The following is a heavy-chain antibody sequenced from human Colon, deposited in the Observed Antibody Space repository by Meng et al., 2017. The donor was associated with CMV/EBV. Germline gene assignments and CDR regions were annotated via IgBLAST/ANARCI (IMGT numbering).Heavy chain of an antibody. D-gene: IGHD3-16*01. CDR3: ARGGLGNP. V-gene: IGHV3-48*03. J-gene: IGHJ5*02. Sequence: GGSLRLSCVVSGLTFRSYSMQWVRQAPGKGLEWVSYISMSGKTKYYADSVKGRFTISRDNANNSLNLQMNSLRAEDTAVYYCARGGLGNPWGQGTLVTVSS. CDR1: GLTFRSYS. CDR2: ISMSGKTK.